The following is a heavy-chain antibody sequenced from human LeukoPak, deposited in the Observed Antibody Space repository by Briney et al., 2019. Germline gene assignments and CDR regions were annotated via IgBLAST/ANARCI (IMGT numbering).Heavy chain of an antibody. D-gene: IGHD6-13*01. CDR2: INHSGST. CDR3: ARFPTMYSSSWFQTYYFDY. Sequence: SETLSLTCAVYGGSFSGYYWSWIRQPPGKGLEWIGEINHSGSTNYNPSLKSRVTISVDTSKNQFSLKLSSVTAADTAVYYCARFPTMYSSSWFQTYYFDYWGQGTLVTVSS. V-gene: IGHV4-34*01. CDR1: GGSFSGYY. J-gene: IGHJ4*02.